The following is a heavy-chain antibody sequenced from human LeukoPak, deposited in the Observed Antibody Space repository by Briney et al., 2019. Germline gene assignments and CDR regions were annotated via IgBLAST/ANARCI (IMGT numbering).Heavy chain of an antibody. CDR2: TKQDGSEK. CDR3: ARVMGHNWNDELALDY. Sequence: GGSLRLSCAASGFTFSSYWMSWVRQAPGKGLEWVANTKQDGSEKYYVDSVKGRFTISRDNAKNSLYLQMNSRRAEDTAVYYCARVMGHNWNDELALDYWGQGTLVTVSS. CDR1: GFTFSSYW. V-gene: IGHV3-7*03. D-gene: IGHD1-1*01. J-gene: IGHJ4*02.